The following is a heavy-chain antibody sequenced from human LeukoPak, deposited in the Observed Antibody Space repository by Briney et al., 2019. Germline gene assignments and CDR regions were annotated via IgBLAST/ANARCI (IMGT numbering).Heavy chain of an antibody. V-gene: IGHV4-39*01. CDR2: MYYSGTT. D-gene: IGHD1-26*01. CDR3: ARHRYRSGSDWIDP. CDR1: GGSISSCSYY. Sequence: SETLSLTCTVSGGSISSCSYYWGWIRQPPGKRLEWIGSMYYSGTTYYNPSLKSRVTISVDTSKNQLSLKLSSVTAADTAVYYCARHRYRSGSDWIDPWGQGTLVTVSS. J-gene: IGHJ5*02.